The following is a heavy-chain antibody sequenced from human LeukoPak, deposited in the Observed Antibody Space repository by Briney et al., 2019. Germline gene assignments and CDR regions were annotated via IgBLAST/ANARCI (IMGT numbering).Heavy chain of an antibody. CDR1: GGSISTYY. CDR2: IYTSGST. CDR3: AREASGYSYGYGEH. Sequence: SETLSLTCIVSGGSISTYYYNWIRQPAGKGLEWLGRIYTSGSTNYNPSLKSRVTMSVDTSKNHLSLKLSSVTAADTAAYYCAREASGYSYGYGEHWGQGTLVTVSS. D-gene: IGHD5-18*01. V-gene: IGHV4-4*07. J-gene: IGHJ4*02.